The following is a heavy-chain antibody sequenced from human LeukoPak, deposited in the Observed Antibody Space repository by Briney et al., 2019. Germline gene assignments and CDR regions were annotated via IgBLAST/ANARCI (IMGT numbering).Heavy chain of an antibody. CDR1: GFTFSSYA. D-gene: IGHD2-2*02. Sequence: GGSLRLSCAASGFTFSSYAMHWVRQAPGKGLEWVAVISYDGSNKYYADSVKGRFTISRDNSENTLYLQMNSLRAEDTAVYYCARDSVYCSSTSCYMSSGGASAFDIWGQGTMVTVSS. V-gene: IGHV3-30*01. CDR2: ISYDGSNK. CDR3: ARDSVYCSSTSCYMSSGGASAFDI. J-gene: IGHJ3*02.